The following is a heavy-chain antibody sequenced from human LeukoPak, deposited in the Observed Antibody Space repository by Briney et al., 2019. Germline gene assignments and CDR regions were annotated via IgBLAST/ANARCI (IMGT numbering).Heavy chain of an antibody. J-gene: IGHJ4*02. Sequence: GASVKVSCKASGYTFTSYYMHWVRQAPGQGLEWMGIINPSGGSTSYAQKFQGRVTMTRDTSTSTVYMELSSLRSEDTAVYYCARGRDYYDSSGYPFDYWGQGTLVTVSS. CDR3: ARGRDYYDSSGYPFDY. D-gene: IGHD3-22*01. CDR2: INPSGGST. CDR1: GYTFTSYY. V-gene: IGHV1-46*01.